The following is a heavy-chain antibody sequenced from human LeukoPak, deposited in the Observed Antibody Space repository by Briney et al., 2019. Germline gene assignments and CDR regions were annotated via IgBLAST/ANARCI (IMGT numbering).Heavy chain of an antibody. D-gene: IGHD1-26*01. CDR2: IYSGGNT. CDR1: GLTVSRNY. CDR3: ARGGSGSYRDFDY. Sequence: GGSLRLSCAASGLTVSRNYMSWVRQAPGKGLEWVSVIYSGGNTYYADSVKGRFTISRDNAKNSLYLQMNSLRDEDTAVYYCARGGSGSYRDFDYWGQGTLVTVSS. V-gene: IGHV3-66*01. J-gene: IGHJ4*02.